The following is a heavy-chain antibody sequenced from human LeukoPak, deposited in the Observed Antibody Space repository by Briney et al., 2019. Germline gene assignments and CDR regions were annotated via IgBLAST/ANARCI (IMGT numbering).Heavy chain of an antibody. CDR2: INPDTGTT. D-gene: IGHD6-19*01. Sequence: ASMKVSCKTSGYNLTAYHMHWVRQAPGQGLEWLGWINPDTGTTSLAQKFQGRVTMTRDTSISTAHMELSRLRSDDTAVYYCARVGSDSSGWRRFDYWGQGTLVTVSS. CDR1: GYNLTAYH. V-gene: IGHV1-2*02. CDR3: ARVGSDSSGWRRFDY. J-gene: IGHJ4*02.